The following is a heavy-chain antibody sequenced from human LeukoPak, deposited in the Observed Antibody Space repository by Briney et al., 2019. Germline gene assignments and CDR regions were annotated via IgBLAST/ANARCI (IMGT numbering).Heavy chain of an antibody. CDR2: IYYSGSA. D-gene: IGHD3-10*01. V-gene: IGHV4-59*01. Sequence: PSETLSLTCTVSGGSISSYYWSWIRQPPGKGLEWIGYIYYSGSANYNPSLKSRVTISIDTSKNQFSLKLSSVTAADTAVYYCARSFGSGNYFDYWGQGTLVTVSS. CDR1: GGSISSYY. CDR3: ARSFGSGNYFDY. J-gene: IGHJ4*02.